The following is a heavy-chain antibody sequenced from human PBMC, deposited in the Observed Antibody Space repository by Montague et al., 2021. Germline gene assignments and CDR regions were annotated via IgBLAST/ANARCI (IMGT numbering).Heavy chain of an antibody. J-gene: IGHJ5*02. CDR2: IYPRDSDT. CDR1: GFSISDYW. CDR3: ARRGSLVANGNSFDP. Sequence: QSGAEVKKPGESLKISCQGSGFSISDYWIAWVRQMPGRGLEWLGIIYPRDSDTRYNPSFQGQVSISADKVINTAYVQWSSLTASDTAIYYCARRGSLVANGNSFDPWGQGTLVTVSS. D-gene: IGHD2-8*01. V-gene: IGHV5-51*01.